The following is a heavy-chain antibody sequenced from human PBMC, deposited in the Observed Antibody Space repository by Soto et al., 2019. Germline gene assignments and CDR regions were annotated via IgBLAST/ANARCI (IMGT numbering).Heavy chain of an antibody. D-gene: IGHD3-22*01. CDR1: GFTFSSYA. CDR2: ISGSGGNT. J-gene: IGHJ4*02. V-gene: IGHV3-23*01. CDR3: AKCPQYYYDSSGYYYTGGFFDY. Sequence: GGSLRLSCAASGFTFSSYAMSWVRQAPGKGLEWVSAISGSGGNTYYADSVKGRFTISRDNSKNTLYLQMNSLMAEDTAVYYCAKCPQYYYDSSGYYYTGGFFDYWGQGTLVTVSS.